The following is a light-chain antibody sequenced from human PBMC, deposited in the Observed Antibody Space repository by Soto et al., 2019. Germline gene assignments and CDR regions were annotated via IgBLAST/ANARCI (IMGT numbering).Light chain of an antibody. CDR1: QSVSSSY. CDR2: GAS. V-gene: IGKV3-20*01. CDR3: QQYGSSPIT. Sequence: EIVLTQSPGTLSLSTGERATLSCRASQSVSSSYLAWYQQKPGQAPRLLIYGASSSATGIPDRFSGSGSGTDFTLTSSRLEPGDFAVYYCQQYGSSPITFGQGTRLEIK. J-gene: IGKJ5*01.